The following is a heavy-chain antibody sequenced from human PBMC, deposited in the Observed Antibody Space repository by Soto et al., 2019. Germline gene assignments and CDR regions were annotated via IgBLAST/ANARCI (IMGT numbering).Heavy chain of an antibody. V-gene: IGHV3-23*01. CDR3: AKGSYTNYNWFDP. J-gene: IGHJ5*02. CDR2: ISQSGDNT. Sequence: EVQLLESGGDLVQPGGSLRLSCEGSGFTFSSHAMSWVRQAPGKGLEWVSAISQSGDNTYYGDSVKGRFTVSRDNSKNTMYLQMNSLRADDTAVYYCAKGSYTNYNWFDPWGQGTLVTVSS. D-gene: IGHD2-8*01. CDR1: GFTFSSHA.